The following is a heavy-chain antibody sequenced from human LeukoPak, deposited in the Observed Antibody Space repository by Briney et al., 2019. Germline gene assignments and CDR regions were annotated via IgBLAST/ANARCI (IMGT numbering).Heavy chain of an antibody. Sequence: GGSLRLSCAASGFTFNSYTMNWVRQAPGKGLEWVSSITSSSSYIYYAESVKGRFTISRDNAKNSLYLQMNSLRAEDTAVYYCARDRVSSSDFLSDYWGQGTLVTVSS. J-gene: IGHJ4*02. CDR1: GFTFNSYT. V-gene: IGHV3-21*01. CDR3: ARDRVSSSDFLSDY. CDR2: ITSSSSYI. D-gene: IGHD6-13*01.